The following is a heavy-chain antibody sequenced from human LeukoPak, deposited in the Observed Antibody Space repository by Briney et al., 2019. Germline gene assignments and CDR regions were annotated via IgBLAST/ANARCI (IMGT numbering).Heavy chain of an antibody. Sequence: PGGSLRLSCAASGFTFSSYSMNWVRQAPGKGLEWVSYISSSSSTIYYADSVKGRFTISRDNAKNSLYLQMNSLRAEDTAVYYCATYGGDYGDYSFYYYYYMDVWGKGTTVTVSS. CDR2: ISSSSSTI. CDR3: ATYGGDYGDYSFYYYYYMDV. V-gene: IGHV3-48*01. J-gene: IGHJ6*03. D-gene: IGHD4-17*01. CDR1: GFTFSSYS.